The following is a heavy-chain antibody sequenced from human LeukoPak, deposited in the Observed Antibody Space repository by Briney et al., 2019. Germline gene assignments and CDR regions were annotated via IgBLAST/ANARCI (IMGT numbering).Heavy chain of an antibody. CDR3: AKDKYGSSSFDY. D-gene: IGHD6-6*01. V-gene: IGHV3-43*02. Sequence: GGSLRLSCAASGFTFDDYAMHWVRQAPGKGLEWVSLISGDGGSTYYADSVKGRFTISRDNSKNSLYLRMNSLRTEDTALYYCAKDKYGSSSFDYWGQGTLVTVSS. CDR1: GFTFDDYA. J-gene: IGHJ4*02. CDR2: ISGDGGST.